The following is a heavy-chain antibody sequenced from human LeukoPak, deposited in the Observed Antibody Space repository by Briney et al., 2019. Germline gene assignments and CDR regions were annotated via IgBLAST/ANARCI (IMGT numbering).Heavy chain of an antibody. D-gene: IGHD3-9*01. CDR1: GFSFSTYD. Sequence: GGSLRLSCAASGFSFSTYDMHWVRQAPGKGLEWVAVISSDGSHKYWADSVKGRFTISRDNSKNTVYLQMNSLRAEDTAVYYCAKGSIDWYYFDYWGQGTLVTVSS. CDR2: ISSDGSHK. CDR3: AKGSIDWYYFDY. V-gene: IGHV3-30*18. J-gene: IGHJ4*02.